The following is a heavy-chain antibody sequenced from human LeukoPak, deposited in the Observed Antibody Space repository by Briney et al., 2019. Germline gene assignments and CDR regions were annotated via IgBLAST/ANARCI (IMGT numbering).Heavy chain of an antibody. CDR2: ISYDGSNK. V-gene: IGHV3-30-3*02. D-gene: IGHD3-22*01. CDR3: AKDPRYYYDSLT. CDR1: GFTFSSYA. Sequence: GGSLRLSCAASGFTFSSYAMHWVRQAPGKGLEWVAVISYDGSNKYYADSVKGRFTISSDSSKNTLYLQMNSLRAEDTAVYYCAKDPRYYYDSLTWGQGTLVTVSS. J-gene: IGHJ5*02.